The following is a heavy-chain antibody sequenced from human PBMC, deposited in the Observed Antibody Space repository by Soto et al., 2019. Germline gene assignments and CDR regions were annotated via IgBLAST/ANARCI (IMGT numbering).Heavy chain of an antibody. J-gene: IGHJ4*02. CDR2: INSDGSST. Sequence: GGSLRLSCAASGFTFSSYWMHWVRQAPGKGLVWVSRINSDGSSTSYADSVKGRFTISRDNAKNTLYLQMNSLRAEDTAVYYCARDRRLTSYCNGGSCYVYWGQGTLVTVSS. CDR3: ARDRRLTSYCNGGSCYVY. D-gene: IGHD2-15*01. CDR1: GFTFSSYW. V-gene: IGHV3-74*01.